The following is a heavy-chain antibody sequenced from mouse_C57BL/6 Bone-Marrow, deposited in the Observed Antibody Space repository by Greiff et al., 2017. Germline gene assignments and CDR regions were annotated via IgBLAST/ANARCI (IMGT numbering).Heavy chain of an antibody. CDR3: TREGDITTVVATPAY. CDR2: ISSGGDYI. J-gene: IGHJ3*01. CDR1: GFTFSSYA. D-gene: IGHD1-1*01. Sequence: EVKLVESGEGLVKPGGSLKLSCAASGFTFSSYAMSWVRQTPEKRLEWVAYISSGGDYIYYADTVKGRFTISRDNARNTLYLQMSSLKSEDTAMYYCTREGDITTVVATPAYWGQGTLVTVSA. V-gene: IGHV5-9-1*02.